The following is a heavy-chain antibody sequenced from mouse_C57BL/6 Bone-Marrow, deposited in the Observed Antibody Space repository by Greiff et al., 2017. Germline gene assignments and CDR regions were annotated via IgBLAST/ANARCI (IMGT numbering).Heavy chain of an antibody. D-gene: IGHD1-1*01. V-gene: IGHV1-82*01. CDR1: GYAFSSSW. CDR2: IYPGDGDT. J-gene: IGHJ2*01. CDR3: AGGTVGATDDY. Sequence: QVQLKESGPELVKPGASVKISCKASGYAFSSSWMNWVKQRPGKGLEWIGRIYPGDGDTNYNGKFKGKATLTADKSSSTAYMQLSSLTSEDSAVCFCAGGTVGATDDYWGQGTTLTVSS.